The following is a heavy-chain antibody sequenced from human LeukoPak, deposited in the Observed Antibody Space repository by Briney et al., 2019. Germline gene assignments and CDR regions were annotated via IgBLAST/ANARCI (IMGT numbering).Heavy chain of an antibody. CDR1: GDSVSSNSAA. V-gene: IGHV6-1*01. Sequence: SQTLSLTCALSGDSVSSNSAAWNWIRQSPSRGLEWLGGTYYRSKWYNDYAVSVKSRITINPDTSKNQFSLQLNSVTPEDTAVYYCARALDDILTGYYKVYYFDYWGQGTLVTVSS. CDR3: ARALDDILTGYYKVYYFDY. J-gene: IGHJ4*02. CDR2: TYYRSKWYN. D-gene: IGHD3-9*01.